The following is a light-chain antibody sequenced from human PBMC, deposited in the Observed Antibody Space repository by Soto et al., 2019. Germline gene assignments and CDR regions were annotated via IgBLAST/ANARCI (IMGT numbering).Light chain of an antibody. CDR1: QSINNY. V-gene: IGKV1-39*01. CDR2: SAS. J-gene: IGKJ5*01. Sequence: DIQMTQSPASLSVSVGGRVTIPCLASQSINNYLNWYLQRPGQAPKLLIRSASTLQRGVPSRFSGSGSRTEFTLTIADLQPDDFGTYYCQQSLTMPITFGHGTRLEI. CDR3: QQSLTMPIT.